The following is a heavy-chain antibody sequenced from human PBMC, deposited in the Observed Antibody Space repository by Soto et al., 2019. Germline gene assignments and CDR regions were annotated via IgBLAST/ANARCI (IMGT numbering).Heavy chain of an antibody. CDR1: GFTFSSYA. J-gene: IGHJ6*02. V-gene: IGHV3-23*01. CDR2: ISGSGGST. D-gene: IGHD3-3*01. CDR3: ATVVGSGYYYYYYGMDV. Sequence: PGGSLRLSCAASGFTFSSYAMSWVRQAPGKGLEWVSAISGSGGSTYYADSVKGRFTISRDNSKNTLYLQMNSLRAEDTAVYYCATVVGSGYYYYYYGMDVWGQGTTVTVSS.